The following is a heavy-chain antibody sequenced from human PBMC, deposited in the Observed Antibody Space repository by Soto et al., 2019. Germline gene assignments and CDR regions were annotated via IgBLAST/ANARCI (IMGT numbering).Heavy chain of an antibody. CDR3: KITMMVREYYLDY. J-gene: IGHJ4*02. D-gene: IGHD3-22*01. CDR1: GFTFNNYW. V-gene: IGHV3-7*05. CDR2: IKQDGSEK. Sequence: GGSLRLSCAASGFTFNNYWMSWVRQAPGKGLEWVANIKQDGSEKYYVESVKGRFTISRDNAKNSLYLQMSSLRDEDTAVYYCKITMMVREYYLDYWGQGTLVTVSS.